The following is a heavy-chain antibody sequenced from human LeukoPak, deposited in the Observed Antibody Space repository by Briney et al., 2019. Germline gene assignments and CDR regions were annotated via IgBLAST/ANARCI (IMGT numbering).Heavy chain of an antibody. D-gene: IGHD3-10*01. Sequence: PSETLSLTCTVSGASISSYYWSWIRQPPGKGLEWIGYIYYSGSTKYNPSLKSRVTISIDTSKNQFSLKLRSVTAADTAVYFCAKDRGQHGAFDIWGQGTMVTVSS. CDR3: AKDRGQHGAFDI. J-gene: IGHJ3*02. CDR1: GASISSYY. CDR2: IYYSGST. V-gene: IGHV4-59*01.